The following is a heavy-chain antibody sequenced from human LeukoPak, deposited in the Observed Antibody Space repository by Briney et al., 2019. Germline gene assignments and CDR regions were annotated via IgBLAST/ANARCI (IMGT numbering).Heavy chain of an antibody. CDR3: ARRAIGSSWSRARGRYWFDP. V-gene: IGHV4-34*01. CDR2: INQSGST. CDR1: AGSFSGYY. Sequence: SETLSLTCPVYAGSFSGYYWSWIRHPPREWLEWNGEINQSGSTNYNPSLKSRVTITVDTSKNQFSLTLSAVTAADTAVSYCARRAIGSSWSRARGRYWFDPWGQGTLVTVSS. J-gene: IGHJ5*02. D-gene: IGHD6-13*01.